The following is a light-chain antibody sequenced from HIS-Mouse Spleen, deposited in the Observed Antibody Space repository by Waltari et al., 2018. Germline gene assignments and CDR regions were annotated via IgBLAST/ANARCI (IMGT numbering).Light chain of an antibody. Sequence: QSALTQPASVSGSPGQSITISCTGTSSDVGSYNLVSWYQQHPGKAPTLMIYWGSKRPSGVSNRFSGSKSGNPASLTISGLQAEDEADYYCCSYAGSSTYVVFGGGTKLTVL. J-gene: IGLJ2*01. V-gene: IGLV2-23*01. CDR3: CSYAGSSTYVV. CDR1: SSDVGSYNL. CDR2: WGS.